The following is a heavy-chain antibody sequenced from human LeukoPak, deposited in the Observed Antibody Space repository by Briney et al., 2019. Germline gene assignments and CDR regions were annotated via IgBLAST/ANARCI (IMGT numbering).Heavy chain of an antibody. CDR1: GYTFSSYG. D-gene: IGHD1-1*01. J-gene: IGHJ4*02. CDR3: ARRQGTTLNFDY. CDR2: INPYNGNT. V-gene: IGHV1-18*01. Sequence: ASVKVSCKASGYTFSSYGFSWARQAPGQGLEWMGWINPYNGNTNYAQNLQGRVTMTTDTSTSTAYMELRSLRSDDTAVYYCARRQGTTLNFDYWGQGTLVTVSS.